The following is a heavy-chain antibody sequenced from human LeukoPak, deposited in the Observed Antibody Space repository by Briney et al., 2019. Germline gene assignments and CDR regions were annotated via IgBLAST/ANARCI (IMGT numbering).Heavy chain of an antibody. J-gene: IGHJ4*02. Sequence: SLRLSCAASGFTFSIYAMHGVRQARGRGREGGAVISYDGSNKYYADSVKGRFTISRDNSKNTLYLQMNSLRAEDTAVYYCARDEYYDSSPHGYWGQGTLVTVPS. V-gene: IGHV3-30-3*01. CDR2: ISYDGSNK. D-gene: IGHD3-22*01. CDR3: ARDEYYDSSPHGY. CDR1: GFTFSIYA.